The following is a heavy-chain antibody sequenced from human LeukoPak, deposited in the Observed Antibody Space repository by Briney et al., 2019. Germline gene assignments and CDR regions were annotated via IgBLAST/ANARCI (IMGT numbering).Heavy chain of an antibody. CDR1: GFTFSSYG. J-gene: IGHJ3*02. CDR3: AKDLMVRGNDAFDI. D-gene: IGHD3-10*01. V-gene: IGHV3-30*18. Sequence: PGRSLRLSCAASGFTFSSYGMHWVRQAPGKGLEWVAVISYDGSNKYYADSVKGRFTISRDNSKNTLYLQMNSLRAEDTAVYYCAKDLMVRGNDAFDIWGQGTMVTVSS. CDR2: ISYDGSNK.